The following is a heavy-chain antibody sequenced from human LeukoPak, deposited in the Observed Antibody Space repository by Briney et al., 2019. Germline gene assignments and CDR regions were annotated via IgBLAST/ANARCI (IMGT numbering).Heavy chain of an antibody. Sequence: GASVKVSCKASGYTFTGYYMHWVRQAPGQGLEWMGWINPNSGGTNYAQKFQGRVTMTRDTSISTAYMELSRLRSGDTAVYYCARPKYYYDSSGYYLDYWGQGTLVTVSS. V-gene: IGHV1-2*02. D-gene: IGHD3-22*01. CDR3: ARPKYYYDSSGYYLDY. CDR2: INPNSGGT. J-gene: IGHJ4*02. CDR1: GYTFTGYY.